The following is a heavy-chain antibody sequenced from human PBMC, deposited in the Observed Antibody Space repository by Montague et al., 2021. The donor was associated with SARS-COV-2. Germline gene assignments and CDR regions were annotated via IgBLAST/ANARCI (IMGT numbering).Heavy chain of an antibody. Sequence: SETLSLTCAVYGGSFSGHYGNWIRQPPGKGLEWIGEINHSGSTNNNPSLKSRVTMSVDTSKNQFSLKLSSVTAADTAVYYCATITLGYCTNGVCQPPDYWGQGTLVTVSS. D-gene: IGHD2-8*01. CDR2: INHSGST. CDR3: ATITLGYCTNGVCQPPDY. J-gene: IGHJ4*02. CDR1: GGSFSGHY. V-gene: IGHV4-34*01.